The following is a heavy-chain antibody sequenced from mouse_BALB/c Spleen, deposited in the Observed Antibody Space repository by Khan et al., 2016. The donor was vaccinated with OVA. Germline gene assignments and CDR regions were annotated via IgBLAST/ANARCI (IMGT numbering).Heavy chain of an antibody. D-gene: IGHD2-14*01. CDR3: ARSTYRYAFVY. V-gene: IGHV3-8*02. CDR2: IIYTGYP. J-gene: IGHJ3*01. CDR1: GDSITSGY. Sequence: EVELVESGPSLVKPSQTLSLTCSVTGDSITSGYWNWIRKFPGNKLAYMGYIIYTGYPYYNPSLKSRISITRHTSKNQYYLQLNSVTDEDTATYYCARSTYRYAFVYWGQGTLVTVSA.